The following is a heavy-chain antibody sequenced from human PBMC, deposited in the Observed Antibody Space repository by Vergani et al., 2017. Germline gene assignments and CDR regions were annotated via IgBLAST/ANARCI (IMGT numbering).Heavy chain of an antibody. D-gene: IGHD2-2*03. V-gene: IGHV1-2*02. Sequence: QVQLVQSGAEVKKPGASVKVSCKASGYTFTGYYMHWVRQAPGQGLEWMGWINPNSGGTNYAQKFQGRVTMTRDTSISTAYMELSRLRSDDTAAYYCARRLGYCSSTSCLNWFDPWGQGTLVTVSS. CDR2: INPNSGGT. CDR3: ARRLGYCSSTSCLNWFDP. J-gene: IGHJ5*02. CDR1: GYTFTGYY.